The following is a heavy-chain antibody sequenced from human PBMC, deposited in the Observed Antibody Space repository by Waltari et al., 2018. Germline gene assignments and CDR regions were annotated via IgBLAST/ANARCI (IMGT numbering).Heavy chain of an antibody. CDR1: ALTFSSYG. Sequence: QLQVEAEGGGGGKAGMSRRLSCSSSALTFSSYGVHWVRRAPGRGLEWVGVVSYDGNAKVYGDAVKGRFIRSRDNSKNTIHLQMNLLLPPDRSLYYCATDPTFWSGYSMRYYGMDVWGRGTTVTVAS. CDR3: ATDPTFWSGYSMRYYGMDV. J-gene: IGHJ6*02. CDR2: VSYDGNAK. D-gene: IGHD3-3*01. V-gene: IGHV3-30*03.